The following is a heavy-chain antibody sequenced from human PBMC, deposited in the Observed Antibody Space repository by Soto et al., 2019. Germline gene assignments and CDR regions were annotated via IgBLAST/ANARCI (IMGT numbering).Heavy chain of an antibody. CDR3: ARSSDGYSYAGFDY. CDR2: IYYSGST. J-gene: IGHJ4*02. CDR1: GGSVSSGSYY. V-gene: IGHV4-61*01. Sequence: SETLSLTCTASGGSVSSGSYYWSWIRQPPGKGLEWIGYIYYSGSTNYNPSLKSRVTISVDTSKNQFSLKLGSVTAADTAVYYCARSSDGYSYAGFDYWGQGTLVTVSS. D-gene: IGHD5-18*01.